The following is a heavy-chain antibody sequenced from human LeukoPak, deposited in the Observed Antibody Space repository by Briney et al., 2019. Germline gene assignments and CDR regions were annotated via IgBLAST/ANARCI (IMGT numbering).Heavy chain of an antibody. V-gene: IGHV1-2*02. CDR3: ARTMDAGSTGAFDY. CDR2: INPNSGGT. D-gene: IGHD1-7*01. J-gene: IGHJ4*02. Sequence: ASVKVSCKASGYTFTGYYMHWVRQAPGQGLEWMGWINPNSGGTNYAQKFQGRVTMTRDTSISTAYMELSRLRSDDTAVYYCARTMDAGSTGAFDYWGQGTLVTVSS. CDR1: GYTFTGYY.